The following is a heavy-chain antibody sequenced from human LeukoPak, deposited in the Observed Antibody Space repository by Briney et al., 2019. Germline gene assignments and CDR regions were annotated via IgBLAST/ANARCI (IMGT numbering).Heavy chain of an antibody. D-gene: IGHD3-22*01. CDR3: ARVSRLYYDTSGRIFDY. Sequence: GASVKVSCKASGYTFTGYYMHWVRQAPGQGLEWMGWINPNSGGTNYAQNFQGRVTMTRDTSISTAYMELSRLRSDDTAVYYCARVSRLYYDTSGRIFDYWGQGTLATVSS. V-gene: IGHV1-2*02. CDR2: INPNSGGT. CDR1: GYTFTGYY. J-gene: IGHJ4*02.